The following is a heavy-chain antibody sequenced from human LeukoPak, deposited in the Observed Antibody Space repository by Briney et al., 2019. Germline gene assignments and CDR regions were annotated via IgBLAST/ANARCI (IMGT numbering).Heavy chain of an antibody. V-gene: IGHV4-61*02. CDR1: GGSISSGSYY. Sequence: SETLSLTCTVPGGSISSGSYYWSWIRQPAGKGLEWTGRIYTSGSTNYNPSLKSRVTISVDTSKNQFSLKLSSVTAADTAVYYCARERTGTTNDYWGQGTLVTVSS. CDR2: IYTSGST. D-gene: IGHD1-7*01. CDR3: ARERTGTTNDY. J-gene: IGHJ4*02.